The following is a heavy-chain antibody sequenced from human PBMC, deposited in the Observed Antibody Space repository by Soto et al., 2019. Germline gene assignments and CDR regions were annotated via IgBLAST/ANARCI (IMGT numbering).Heavy chain of an antibody. CDR3: ARKLYGTSWTLFDT. J-gene: IGHJ4*02. D-gene: IGHD3-10*01. Sequence: QVHLQQSGPGLVKPSQTLSLTCAISGDSVSTNSWNWIRQSPSRCLEWLGRTYYRSKWFTEYAPTVKSRIIIKPDTPKNQISLQLNSVTADDTAVYYCARKLYGTSWTLFDTWGQGTPVTVSS. CDR1: GDSVSTNS. V-gene: IGHV6-1*01. CDR2: TYYRSKWFT.